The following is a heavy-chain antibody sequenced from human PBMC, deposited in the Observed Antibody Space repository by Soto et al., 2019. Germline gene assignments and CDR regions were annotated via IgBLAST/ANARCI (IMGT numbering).Heavy chain of an antibody. CDR1: GGTFSSYA. J-gene: IGHJ4*02. CDR2: IIPIFGTA. CDR3: AREYCTNGVCYYFDY. V-gene: IGHV1-69*01. Sequence: QVQLVQSGAEVKKPGSSVKVSCKASGGTFSSYAISWVRQAPGQGLEWMGGIIPIFGTANYAQKFQGRVTITADESTSTAYMELSSLRSEETAVYYCAREYCTNGVCYYFDYWGQGTLVTVSS. D-gene: IGHD2-8*01.